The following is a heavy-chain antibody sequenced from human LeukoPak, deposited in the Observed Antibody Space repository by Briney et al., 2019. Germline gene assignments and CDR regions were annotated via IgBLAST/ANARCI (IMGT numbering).Heavy chain of an antibody. CDR2: INHSVST. Sequence: SETLSLTCAVYGGSFSGYYWSWIRQPPGEGREWIGEINHSVSTNYNPSLKSRVTISVDTSKNQFSLKLRSVTAADTAVYYCARGQRIQLWLQGFDYWGQGTLVTVSS. D-gene: IGHD5-18*01. J-gene: IGHJ4*02. CDR1: GGSFSGYY. CDR3: ARGQRIQLWLQGFDY. V-gene: IGHV4-34*01.